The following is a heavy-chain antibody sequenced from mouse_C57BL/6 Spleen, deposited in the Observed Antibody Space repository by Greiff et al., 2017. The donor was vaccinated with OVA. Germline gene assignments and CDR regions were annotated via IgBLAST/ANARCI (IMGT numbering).Heavy chain of an antibody. CDR2: IYPGSGNT. J-gene: IGHJ3*01. Sequence: QVQLQQSGAELVRPGASVKLSCKASGYTFTDYYINWVKQRPGQGLEWIARIYPGSGNTYYIEKFKGKATLTAENSSSTAYMQLSSLTSEDSAVYSCARSGGYDGGFAYWGQGTLVTVSA. D-gene: IGHD2-2*01. CDR1: GYTFTDYY. V-gene: IGHV1-76*01. CDR3: ARSGGYDGGFAY.